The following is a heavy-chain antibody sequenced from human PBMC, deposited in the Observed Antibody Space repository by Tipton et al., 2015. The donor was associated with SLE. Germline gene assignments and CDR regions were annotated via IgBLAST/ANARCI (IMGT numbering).Heavy chain of an antibody. V-gene: IGHV3-73*01. D-gene: IGHD3-16*01. CDR2: IRSKVHGYAT. CDR1: GFTFSGSV. CDR3: TRLEPYDYTTPDY. J-gene: IGHJ4*02. Sequence: SLRLSCAASGFTFSGSVIHWVRQAPGKGLECIGRIRSKVHGYATAYSASVKGRFTVSRDDSKNTAYLQMNDLKTDDTAVYYCTRLEPYDYTTPDYWGQGTLVTVSS.